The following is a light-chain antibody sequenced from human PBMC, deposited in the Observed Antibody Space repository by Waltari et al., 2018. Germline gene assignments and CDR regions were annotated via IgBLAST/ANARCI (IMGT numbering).Light chain of an antibody. V-gene: IGLV2-23*01. CDR1: RSDVATYNL. CDR2: EAN. J-gene: IGLJ2*01. Sequence: QSALTQPASVSGSPGQSITVSCTGSRSDVATYNLVSWYQHHPGKAPKLLIYEANQPPSWVSTRFSASKSDNTASLTVSGLQAEDEADYYCSSYAGPHSVVFGGGTKVTVL. CDR3: SSYAGPHSVV.